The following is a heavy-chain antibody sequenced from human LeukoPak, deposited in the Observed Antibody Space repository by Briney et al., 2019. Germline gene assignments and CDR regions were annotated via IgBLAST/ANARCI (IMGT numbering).Heavy chain of an antibody. J-gene: IGHJ3*02. CDR3: ARPYAAAPLDAFDI. Sequence: ASVKVSGKSFGYTFTGYYLHWVGQAPGQGLEWLEWINPNSGGTNYAQKFQGRVTMTRDTSISTAYMELSRLRSDDTAVYYCARPYAAAPLDAFDIWGQGTMVTVSS. D-gene: IGHD6-25*01. V-gene: IGHV1-2*02. CDR2: INPNSGGT. CDR1: GYTFTGYY.